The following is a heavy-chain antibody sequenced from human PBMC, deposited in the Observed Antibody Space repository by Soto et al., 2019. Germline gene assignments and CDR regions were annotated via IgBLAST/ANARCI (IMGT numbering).Heavy chain of an antibody. V-gene: IGHV2-5*01. CDR1: GFSLSNTELG. J-gene: IGHJ4*02. Sequence: QITLKESGPTLVKPTQTLTLTCTFSGFSLSNTELGVGWIRQPPGKALEWLALIYWNDDKRYSPSLKQRLTITTDSSNNQVVVTRAIMHTVVTAAYCCAHRPSVWYLFDYWGQGTLGTVSS. CDR2: IYWNDDK. CDR3: AHRPSVWYLFDY. D-gene: IGHD6-19*01.